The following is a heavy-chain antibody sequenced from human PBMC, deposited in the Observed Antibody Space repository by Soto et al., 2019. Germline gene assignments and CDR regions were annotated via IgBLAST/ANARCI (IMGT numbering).Heavy chain of an antibody. Sequence: VRLSCAASGFTFGTYWMSWVRRATGKGLEWVATIVPDGSEKYYVDSVKGRFTISRDNAKNSLYLQMQSLRAEDTAMYYCARDGVGYCRSRSCDRDRPQYHFGMDVWGQGTTVTVSS. CDR1: GFTFGTYW. D-gene: IGHD2-2*02. CDR3: ARDGVGYCRSRSCDRDRPQYHFGMDV. J-gene: IGHJ6*02. CDR2: IVPDGSEK. V-gene: IGHV3-7*01.